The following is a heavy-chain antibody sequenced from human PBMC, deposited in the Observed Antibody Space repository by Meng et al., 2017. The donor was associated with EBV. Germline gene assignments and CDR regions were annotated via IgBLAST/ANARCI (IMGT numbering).Heavy chain of an antibody. Sequence: LVQSGAGVKKPGSSVKVLGKASGGTFSSYAIIWVRQGPGQGLEWMGGIIPIFGTANYAQKFQGRVTITADKSTSTAYMELSSLRSEDTAVYYCARAEIAAAGRLDYWGQGTLVTVSS. CDR1: GGTFSSYA. CDR2: IIPIFGTA. CDR3: ARAEIAAAGRLDY. J-gene: IGHJ4*02. V-gene: IGHV1-69*06. D-gene: IGHD6-13*01.